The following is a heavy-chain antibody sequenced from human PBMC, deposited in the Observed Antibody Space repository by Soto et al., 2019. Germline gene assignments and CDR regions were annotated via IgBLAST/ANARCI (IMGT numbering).Heavy chain of an antibody. J-gene: IGHJ4*02. CDR1: GGSISSYY. V-gene: IGHV4-59*08. Sequence: QVQLQESGPGLVKPSETLSLTCTVSGGSISSYYWSWIRQPPGKGLEWIGYIYYSGSTNYNPSLKSLVTISVDTSKNQCSLKLSSVTAADTAVYYCARLSGIAAAGFDYWGQGTLVTVSS. CDR3: ARLSGIAAAGFDY. D-gene: IGHD6-13*01. CDR2: IYYSGST.